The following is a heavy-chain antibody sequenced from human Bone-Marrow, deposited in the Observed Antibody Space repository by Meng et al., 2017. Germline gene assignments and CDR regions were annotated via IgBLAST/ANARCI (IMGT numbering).Heavy chain of an antibody. J-gene: IGHJ4*02. CDR2: IIPIFGTA. D-gene: IGHD6-19*01. Sequence: VKKPGASVKVSCKASGYTFTIYGVSWWRQAPGQGLEWMGGIIPIFGTANYAQKFQGRVTITADESTSTAYMELSSLRSEDTAVYYCARESRDIAVAGVYWGQGTLVTVSS. V-gene: IGHV1-69*13. CDR3: ARESRDIAVAGVY. CDR1: GYTFTIYG.